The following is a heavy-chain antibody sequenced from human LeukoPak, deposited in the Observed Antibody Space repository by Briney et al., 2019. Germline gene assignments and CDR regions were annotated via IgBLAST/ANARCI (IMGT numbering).Heavy chain of an antibody. D-gene: IGHD6-13*01. CDR2: ISYDGSNK. Sequence: PGGSLRLSCAASGFTFSSYAMHWVRQAPGKGLEWVAVISYDGSNKYYADSVKGRFTISRDNSKNTLYLQMNSLRAEDTAVYYCARALAAAGTDYWGQGTLVTVSS. CDR3: ARALAAAGTDY. V-gene: IGHV3-30*04. J-gene: IGHJ4*02. CDR1: GFTFSSYA.